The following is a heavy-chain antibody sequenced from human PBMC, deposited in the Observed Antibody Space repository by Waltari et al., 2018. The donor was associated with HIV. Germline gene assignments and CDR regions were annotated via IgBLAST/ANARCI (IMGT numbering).Heavy chain of an antibody. D-gene: IGHD4-17*01. Sequence: QVQLVESGGGVVQPGRSLRLSCVVSGFSFNNYAMHWVRQAPGKGLEWVTVISHDGSDQFYADSVKGRFTISRDNSKNTLYLQIDSLTLGDTAIYYCARDVGHFGDCLERWGQGTLVTISS. CDR2: ISHDGSDQ. V-gene: IGHV3-30*01. J-gene: IGHJ4*02. CDR3: ARDVGHFGDCLER. CDR1: GFSFNNYA.